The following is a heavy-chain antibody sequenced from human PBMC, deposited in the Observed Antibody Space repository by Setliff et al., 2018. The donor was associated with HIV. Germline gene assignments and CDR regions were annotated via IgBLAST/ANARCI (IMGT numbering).Heavy chain of an antibody. CDR3: ARVQMAYAAFDV. V-gene: IGHV4-39*07. CDR1: GGSISSGSYY. J-gene: IGHJ3*01. D-gene: IGHD4-17*01. Sequence: KTSETLSLTCTVSGGSISSGSYYWSWIRQPAGKGLEWIGSIYYSGSTYYNPSLKRRVTISVDTSKNQFSLKLSSVTAADTAVYYCARVQMAYAAFDVWGQGTVVTVSS. CDR2: IYYSGST.